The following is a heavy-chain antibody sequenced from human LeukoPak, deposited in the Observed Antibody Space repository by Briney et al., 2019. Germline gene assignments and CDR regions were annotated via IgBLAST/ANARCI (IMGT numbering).Heavy chain of an antibody. V-gene: IGHV4-30-4*08. D-gene: IGHD5-12*01. J-gene: IGHJ4*02. CDR3: ARQVATVTRFDS. CDR1: GGSVNSADYY. Sequence: PSETLSLTCTVSGGSVNSADYYWSWLRQPPGKGLQWIVYIFYSGSTYYSPSLKSRFSISVDTSKNQFSLRLRSVTAADTAVYYCARQVATVTRFDSWGQGTLVTVSS. CDR2: IFYSGST.